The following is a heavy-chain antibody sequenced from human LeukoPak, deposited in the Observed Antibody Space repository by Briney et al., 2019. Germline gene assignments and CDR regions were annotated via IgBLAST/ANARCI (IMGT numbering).Heavy chain of an antibody. CDR1: GFTFSGYS. CDR2: ISISSTTI. CDR3: ARVMYGGISYSVDY. D-gene: IGHD1-26*01. V-gene: IGHV3-48*02. J-gene: IGHJ4*02. Sequence: GGSPRLSCLASGFTFSGYSMNWVRQAPGKGLEWVSYISISSTTINYADSVKGRFTISRDNAKNSLYLPMNSLRDEDTAVYYCARVMYGGISYSVDYWGQGTLVTVSS.